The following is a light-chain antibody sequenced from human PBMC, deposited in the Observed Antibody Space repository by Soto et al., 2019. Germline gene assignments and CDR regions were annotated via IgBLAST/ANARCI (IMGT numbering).Light chain of an antibody. CDR2: VAS. CDR3: QRSYSTLTWT. CDR1: QSISSY. Sequence: DIQMTQSPSSLSASVGDRVTITCRASQSISSYLNCYQQKSGKAPKLXXYVASSLQTGVPSRFSVSGSGTDFTLTLSSLQPEDFANYDCQRSYSTLTWTFGQGTKVDNK. J-gene: IGKJ1*01. V-gene: IGKV1-39*01.